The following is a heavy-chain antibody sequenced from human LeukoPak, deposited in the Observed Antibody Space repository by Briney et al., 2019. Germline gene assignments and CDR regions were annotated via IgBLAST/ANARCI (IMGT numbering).Heavy chain of an antibody. CDR3: AKIPYDFWSGYYGG. CDR1: GFSFSSYA. D-gene: IGHD3-3*01. Sequence: PGGSLRLSCAASGFSFSSYAMSWVRQAPGKGLEWVSAISGSGGVTYYADSVKGRFTISRDNSKNKLYLQMNSLRAEDTAVYYCAKIPYDFWSGYYGGWGQGTLVTVSS. V-gene: IGHV3-23*01. CDR2: ISGSGGVT. J-gene: IGHJ4*02.